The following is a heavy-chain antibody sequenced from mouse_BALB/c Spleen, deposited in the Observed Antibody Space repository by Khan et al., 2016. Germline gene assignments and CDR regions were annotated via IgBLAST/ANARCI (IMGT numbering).Heavy chain of an antibody. CDR1: GYTFTDYS. CDR3: AGSGGNYHAY. J-gene: IGHJ3*01. CDR2: INTETGEP. Sequence: QIQLVQSGPELKKPGETVKISCKASGYTFTDYSMHWVKQAPGKGLKWMGWINTETGEPTYADDFKGRFAFSLETSASTAYLQINNLKTEDTATYVCAGSGGNYHAYWGQGTLVTVSA. V-gene: IGHV9-2-1*01. D-gene: IGHD2-1*01.